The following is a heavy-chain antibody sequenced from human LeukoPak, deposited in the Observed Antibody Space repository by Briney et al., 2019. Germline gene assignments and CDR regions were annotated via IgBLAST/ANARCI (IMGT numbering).Heavy chain of an antibody. CDR1: GFTFSSYW. V-gene: IGHV3-7*01. J-gene: IGHJ4*02. D-gene: IGHD6-13*01. Sequence: QPGGSLRLSCAASGFTFSSYWMSWVRQAPGKGLEWVANIKQDGSKYYYVDSVKGRFTISRDNAKNSLYLQMNSLRAEDTALYYCARDSYSTTWSGLFDYWGQGTLVTVSS. CDR2: IKQDGSKY. CDR3: ARDSYSTTWSGLFDY.